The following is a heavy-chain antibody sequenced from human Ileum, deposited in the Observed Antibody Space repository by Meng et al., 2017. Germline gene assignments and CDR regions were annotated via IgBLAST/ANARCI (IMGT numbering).Heavy chain of an antibody. D-gene: IGHD1-1*01. CDR3: ARENDNWNYFDY. J-gene: IGHJ4*02. V-gene: IGHV1-3*01. CDR1: GYTFRNYP. CDR2: INAGNGNI. Sequence: QVQLVQSGAEVKKGGASVKVSCTASGYTFRNYPLLWVRQAPGQRPEWMGWINAGNGNIKISQKFQGRITITSDTSATAYMELSSLRSEDTAVYFCARENDNWNYFDYWGQGSLVTVSS.